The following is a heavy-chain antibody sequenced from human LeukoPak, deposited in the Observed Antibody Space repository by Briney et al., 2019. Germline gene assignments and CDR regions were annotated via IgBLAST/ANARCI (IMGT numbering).Heavy chain of an antibody. D-gene: IGHD3-22*01. CDR3: APTSNFYDSSGPWGYFDL. CDR1: GGTLSDYA. V-gene: IGHV1-69*13. CDR2: IIPMVGTA. Sequence: ASVKVSCKASGGTLSDYAINWVRQAPGHGLEWLGGIIPMVGTANYGQKFAGRVTIIADESTNTAHMELSGLRSEDTAVYYCAPTSNFYDSSGPWGYFDLWGRGTLVTVSS. J-gene: IGHJ2*01.